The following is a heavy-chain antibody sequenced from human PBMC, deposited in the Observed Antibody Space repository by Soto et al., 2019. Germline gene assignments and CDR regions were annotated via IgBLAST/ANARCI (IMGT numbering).Heavy chain of an antibody. CDR1: GFTFSSYW. Sequence: EVQLVESGGGLVQPGGSPRLSCAASGFTFSSYWKHWVRQAPGKGLVWVSRMNGDGSSTSYADSVKGRFTISRDNAKHTLYLQMNSLRAEDTALYYCAWRGSGSLDYWGQGTQVTVSS. CDR2: MNGDGSST. V-gene: IGHV3-74*01. J-gene: IGHJ4*02. D-gene: IGHD6-19*01. CDR3: AWRGSGSLDY.